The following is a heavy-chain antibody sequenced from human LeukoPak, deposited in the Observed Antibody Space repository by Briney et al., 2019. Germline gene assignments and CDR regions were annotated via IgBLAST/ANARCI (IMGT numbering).Heavy chain of an antibody. V-gene: IGHV1-18*01. CDR2: ITPFYGNR. Sequence: EASVKVSCKASGYTFKNYGISWVRLAPGVGLEWLGWITPFYGNRIYAWKFQDRVTMNTDTSTNTADLELRGLTSDDTAIYYCARDDCSGGTCSVAFDFWGQGTHVTVSS. CDR3: ARDDCSGGTCSVAFDF. D-gene: IGHD2-15*01. CDR1: GYTFKNYG. J-gene: IGHJ4*02.